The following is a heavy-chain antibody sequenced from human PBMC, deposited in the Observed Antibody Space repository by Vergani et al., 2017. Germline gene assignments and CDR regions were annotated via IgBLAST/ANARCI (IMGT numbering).Heavy chain of an antibody. CDR3: ARDQRYSGSYLFMDV. CDR2: ISSSSSYI. J-gene: IGHJ6*03. D-gene: IGHD1-26*01. Sequence: EVQLVESGGGLVKPGGSLRLSCAASGFTFSSYSMNWVRQAPGKGLELVSSISSSSSYIYYADSVKGRFTISRDNAKNSLYLQMNSLRDEDTAVYYCARDQRYSGSYLFMDVWGKGTTVTVSS. CDR1: GFTFSSYS. V-gene: IGHV3-21*01.